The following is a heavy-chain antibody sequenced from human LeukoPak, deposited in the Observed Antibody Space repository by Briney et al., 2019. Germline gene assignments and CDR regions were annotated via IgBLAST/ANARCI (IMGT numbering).Heavy chain of an antibody. CDR2: ISSSSSTI. J-gene: IGHJ3*02. CDR3: ARDVLITFGGLIVISDAFDI. Sequence: GGSLRLSCAASGFTFSSYSMNWVRQAPGKGLEWVSYISSSSSTIYYADSVKGRFTISRDNAKNSLYLQMNSLGAEDTAVYYCARDVLITFGGLIVISDAFDIWGQGTMVTVSS. D-gene: IGHD3-16*02. CDR1: GFTFSSYS. V-gene: IGHV3-48*01.